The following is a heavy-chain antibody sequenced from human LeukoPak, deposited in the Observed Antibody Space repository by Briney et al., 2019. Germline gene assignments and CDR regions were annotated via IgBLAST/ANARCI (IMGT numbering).Heavy chain of an antibody. Sequence: PSETLSLTCTVSGGSISSSSYYWGWIRQPPGKGLEWIGSIYYSGSTYYNPSLKSRVTISVDTSKNQFSLKLSSVTAADTAVYYCARGSVYDFWSGYYFGDYYYYMDVWGKGTTVTVSS. V-gene: IGHV4-39*07. CDR2: IYYSGST. CDR3: ARGSVYDFWSGYYFGDYYYYMDV. D-gene: IGHD3-3*01. J-gene: IGHJ6*03. CDR1: GGSISSSSYY.